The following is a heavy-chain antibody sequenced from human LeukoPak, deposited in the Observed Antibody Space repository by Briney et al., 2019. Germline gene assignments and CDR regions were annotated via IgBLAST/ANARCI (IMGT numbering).Heavy chain of an antibody. CDR1: GGSISSYY. D-gene: IGHD6-19*01. CDR3: ARTYSSGWFDY. J-gene: IGHJ4*02. CDR2: TNHSGST. Sequence: SETLSLTCTVSGGSISSYYWSWIRQPPGKGLEWIGETNHSGSTNYNPSLKSRVTISVDTSKNQFSLKLSSVTAADTAVYYCARTYSSGWFDYWGQGTLVTVSS. V-gene: IGHV4-34*01.